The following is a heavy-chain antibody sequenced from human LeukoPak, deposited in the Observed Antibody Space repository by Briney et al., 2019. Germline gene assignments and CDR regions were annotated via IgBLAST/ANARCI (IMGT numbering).Heavy chain of an antibody. V-gene: IGHV4-59*01. CDR3: ARRGRNSSGWQDYL. Sequence: SETLSLTCTVSGGSISSYYWSWIRQPPGKGLKWIANIYHTGSTNYNPSLSSRVTISIDTAKNQFSLKLTSVTAADTAVYYCARRGRNSSGWQDYLWGQGTLVTVSS. D-gene: IGHD6-25*01. J-gene: IGHJ4*02. CDR2: IYHTGST. CDR1: GGSISSYY.